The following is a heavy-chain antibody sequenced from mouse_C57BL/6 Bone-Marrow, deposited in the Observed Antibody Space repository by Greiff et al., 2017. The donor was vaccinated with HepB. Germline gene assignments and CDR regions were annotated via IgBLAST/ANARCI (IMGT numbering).Heavy chain of an antibody. J-gene: IGHJ4*01. V-gene: IGHV1-76*01. CDR2: IYPGSGNT. CDR1: GYTFTDYY. Sequence: VQLQQSGAELVRPGASVKPSCKASGYTFTDYYINWVKQRPGQGLEWIARIYPGSGNTYYNEKFKGKATLTAEKSSSTAYMQLSSLTSEDSAVYFCARSPIYYYGSSYLYYYAMDYWGQGTSVTVSS. D-gene: IGHD1-1*01. CDR3: ARSPIYYYGSSYLYYYAMDY.